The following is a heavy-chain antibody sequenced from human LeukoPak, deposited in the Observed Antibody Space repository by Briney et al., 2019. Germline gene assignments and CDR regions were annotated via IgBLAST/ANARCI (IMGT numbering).Heavy chain of an antibody. CDR2: ISYDGSNK. V-gene: IGHV3-30-3*01. CDR1: GFTFSSYA. Sequence: PGRSLRLSCAASGFTFSSYAMHWVRQAPGKGLEWVAVISYDGSNKYYADSVKGRFTISRDNSKNTLYLQMNSLRAEDTAVYYCARVETGYYNFLDAFDIWGQGTMVTVSS. J-gene: IGHJ3*02. D-gene: IGHD3-9*01. CDR3: ARVETGYYNFLDAFDI.